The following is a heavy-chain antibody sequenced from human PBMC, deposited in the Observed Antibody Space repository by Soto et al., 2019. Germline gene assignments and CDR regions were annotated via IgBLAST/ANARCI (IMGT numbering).Heavy chain of an antibody. CDR2: ISAYNGNT. J-gene: IGHJ5*02. V-gene: IGHV1-18*01. D-gene: IGHD3-3*01. CDR1: GYTFTSYG. CDR3: ARGSFPITIFGVVTSNWFDP. Sequence: QVQLVQSGAEVKKPGASVKVSCKASGYTFTSYGIIWVRQAPGQGLEWMGWISAYNGNTNYAQKLQGRVTMTTDTSTSTAYMELRSLRSDDTAVYYCARGSFPITIFGVVTSNWFDPWGQGTLVTVSS.